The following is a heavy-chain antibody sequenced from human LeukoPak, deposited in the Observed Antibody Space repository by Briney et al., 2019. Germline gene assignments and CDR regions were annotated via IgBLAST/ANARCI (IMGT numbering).Heavy chain of an antibody. Sequence: GGSLRLSCAASGFTFSSYAMSWVRQAPGKGLEWVANIKQDGSEKYYVDSVKGRFTISRDNAKNSLYLQMNSLRAEDTAVYYCARDSDFWSGYRGYFDYWGQGTLVTVSS. CDR3: ARDSDFWSGYRGYFDY. V-gene: IGHV3-7*01. CDR2: IKQDGSEK. D-gene: IGHD3-3*01. CDR1: GFTFSSYA. J-gene: IGHJ4*02.